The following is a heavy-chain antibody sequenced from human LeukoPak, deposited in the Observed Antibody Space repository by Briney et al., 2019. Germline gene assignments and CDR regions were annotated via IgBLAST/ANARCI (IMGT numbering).Heavy chain of an antibody. D-gene: IGHD5-12*01. V-gene: IGHV3-7*01. CDR3: AAWTDRGYSY. Sequence: QPGGSLRLSCTASGFTFSRSWMNWIRQAPGKGLGWVANINADGDGMRFVDSVKGRFTMSRDNAQSSLHLQMNSLRVEDTAFYYCAAWTDRGYSYWGQGVLVTVSS. CDR2: INADGDGM. J-gene: IGHJ4*02. CDR1: GFTFSRSW.